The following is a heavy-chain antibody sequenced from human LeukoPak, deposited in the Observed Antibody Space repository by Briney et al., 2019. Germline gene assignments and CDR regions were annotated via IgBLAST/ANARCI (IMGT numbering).Heavy chain of an antibody. Sequence: PSETLSLTCTVSGGSISSGDYYWSWIRQPPGKGLEWIGYIYYSGSTYYNPSLKSRVTISVDTSKNQFSLKLSSVTAADTAVYYCARVEICSSTSCPDLAFDIWAKGQWSPSLQ. D-gene: IGHD2-2*01. V-gene: IGHV4-30-4*01. J-gene: IGHJ3*02. CDR2: IYYSGST. CDR1: GGSISSGDYY. CDR3: ARVEICSSTSCPDLAFDI.